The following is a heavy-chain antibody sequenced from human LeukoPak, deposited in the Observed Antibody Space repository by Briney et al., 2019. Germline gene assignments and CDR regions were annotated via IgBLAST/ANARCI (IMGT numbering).Heavy chain of an antibody. V-gene: IGHV3-66*01. CDR2: IYSGGDT. J-gene: IGHJ4*02. Sequence: GGSLRLSCAASGFTVSTNYMDWLRQAPGKGLDWVSFIYSGGDTNYTNAVKGRFTNSRVNSMNRLYHQMNSLRAEDTAVYYCSRILSDTSGWYHFDYWGQGAVVTVSS. CDR1: GFTVSTNY. CDR3: SRILSDTSGWYHFDY. D-gene: IGHD6-19*01.